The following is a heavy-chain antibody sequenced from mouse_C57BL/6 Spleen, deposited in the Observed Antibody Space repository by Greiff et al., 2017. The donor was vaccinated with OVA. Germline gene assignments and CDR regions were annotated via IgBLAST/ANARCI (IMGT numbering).Heavy chain of an antibody. D-gene: IGHD1-2*01. J-gene: IGHJ1*03. CDR1: GYAFTNYL. CDR3: ARSASKGNFDV. CDR2: INPGSGGT. Sequence: QVQLKQSGAELVRPGTSVKVSCKASGYAFTNYLIEWVKQRPGQGLEWIGVINPGSGGTNYNEKFKGKATLTADKSSSTAYMQLSSLTSEDSAVYFCARSASKGNFDVWGTGTTVTVSS. V-gene: IGHV1-54*01.